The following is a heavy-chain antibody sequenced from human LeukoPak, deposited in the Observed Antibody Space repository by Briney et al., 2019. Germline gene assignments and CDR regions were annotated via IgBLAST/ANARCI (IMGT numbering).Heavy chain of an antibody. CDR3: ESVYWLGIYLDY. J-gene: IGHJ4*02. D-gene: IGHD6-13*01. CDR1: GFTFSSYW. V-gene: IGHV3-74*01. Sequence: PGGSLRLSCAASGFTFSSYWMHWVRQAPGKGLVWVSRINSDGSSTSYADSVKGRFTISRDNAKNTLYLQMNSLRAEDTAVYYCESVYWLGIYLDYWAQGPLVTVS. CDR2: INSDGSST.